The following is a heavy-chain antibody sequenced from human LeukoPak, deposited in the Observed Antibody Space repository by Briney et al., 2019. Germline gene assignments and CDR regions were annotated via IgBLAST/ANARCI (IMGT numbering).Heavy chain of an antibody. D-gene: IGHD2-15*01. J-gene: IGHJ4*02. CDR3: AKSCGGGSCYTDY. V-gene: IGHV3-30*02. CDR2: IRSDGSNK. Sequence: PGGSLRLSCAASGFTFSSYGVHWVRQAPGKGLEWVAFIRSDGSNKNYADSVKGRFTISRDNSKNTLYLQMNSPRAEDTAVYYCAKSCGGGSCYTDYWGQGTLVTVSS. CDR1: GFTFSSYG.